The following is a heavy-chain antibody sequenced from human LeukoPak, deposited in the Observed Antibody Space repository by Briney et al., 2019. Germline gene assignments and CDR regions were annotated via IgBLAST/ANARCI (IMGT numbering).Heavy chain of an antibody. CDR2: IKPKSGGT. CDR3: ASAESHDYGET. Sequence: ASVKVSCKASGHTLTGYYLHWVRQAPGQGLEWMGWIKPKSGGTQFAQKFQGRVTMDRDTSLSTVYMELSGLKSGDTAIYYCASAESHDYGETWGQGTLVTVSS. J-gene: IGHJ4*02. V-gene: IGHV1-2*02. D-gene: IGHD3-16*01. CDR1: GHTLTGYY.